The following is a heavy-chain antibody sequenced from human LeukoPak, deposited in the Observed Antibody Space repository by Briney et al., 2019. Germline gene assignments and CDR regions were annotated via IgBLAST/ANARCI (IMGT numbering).Heavy chain of an antibody. V-gene: IGHV5-51*01. D-gene: IGHD2-21*01. CDR3: TRLPSYFDLWFDP. J-gene: IGHJ5*02. CDR2: IYPGDSDT. CDR1: GYSFTSYW. Sequence: GESLKISCKGSGYSFTSYWIGWVRQMPGKGLEWMGIIYPGDSDTRYSPSSQGQVTISADKSISTAYLQWSSLKASDTAMYYCTRLPSYFDLWFDPWGQGTLVTVSS.